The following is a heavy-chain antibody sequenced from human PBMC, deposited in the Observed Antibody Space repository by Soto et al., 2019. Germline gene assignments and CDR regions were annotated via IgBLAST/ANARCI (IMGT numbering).Heavy chain of an antibody. D-gene: IGHD6-19*01. Sequence: SLRLSWAACGCTFVSLGMHCVRKDTGKGLEWVAVIWYDGSNKYYADSVKGRFTISRDNSKNTLYLQMNSLRAEDTAVYYCASSKSSGGEPELNTGMAVWRHRTTVTVSS. V-gene: IGHV3-33*01. J-gene: IGHJ6*02. CDR2: IWYDGSNK. CDR1: GCTFVSLG. CDR3: ASSKSSGGEPELNTGMAV.